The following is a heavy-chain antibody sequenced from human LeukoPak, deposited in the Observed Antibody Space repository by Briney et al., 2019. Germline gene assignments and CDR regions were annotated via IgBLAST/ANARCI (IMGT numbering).Heavy chain of an antibody. Sequence: ASLKVSCKASGYTFTGYNMHSVRHAPRQRVERMGRINPNSGGTNYTQKFHGRVTMTRETSISTAYMELSRLRSDVTAVYYCARVSAVSGSGYWGQGTLVTVSS. CDR3: ARVSAVSGSGY. V-gene: IGHV1-2*06. CDR2: INPNSGGT. CDR1: GYTFTGYN. D-gene: IGHD6-19*01. J-gene: IGHJ4*02.